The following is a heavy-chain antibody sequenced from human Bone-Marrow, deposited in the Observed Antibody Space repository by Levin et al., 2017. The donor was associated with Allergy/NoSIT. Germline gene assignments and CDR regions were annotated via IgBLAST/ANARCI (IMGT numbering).Heavy chain of an antibody. CDR3: AKSAEYYVGAFDF. CDR1: GFSFSTYG. CDR2: ISYDGSNK. D-gene: IGHD1-26*01. Sequence: SCVASGFSFSTYGMNWVRQAPGKGLEWVAVISYDGSNKNYADSVKGRFSVSRDNSKNILNLEMNSLRAEDTAVYFCAKSAEYYVGAFDFWGQGTRVSVSS. V-gene: IGHV3-30*18. J-gene: IGHJ4*02.